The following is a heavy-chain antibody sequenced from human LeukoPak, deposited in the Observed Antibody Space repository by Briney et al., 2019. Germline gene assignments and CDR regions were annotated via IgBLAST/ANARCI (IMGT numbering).Heavy chain of an antibody. J-gene: IGHJ4*02. Sequence: ASVKASCKTSEYTFTAYYIHWVRQAPGLGLEWMGWIDPSSGATYYAQKFQGRVTMTRDTSTDTAYMDLSRLRSDDTAIYYCARVRYNWNYVYFEYWGQGTLLTVSS. D-gene: IGHD1-7*01. CDR1: EYTFTAYY. CDR3: ARVRYNWNYVYFEY. V-gene: IGHV1-2*02. CDR2: IDPSSGAT.